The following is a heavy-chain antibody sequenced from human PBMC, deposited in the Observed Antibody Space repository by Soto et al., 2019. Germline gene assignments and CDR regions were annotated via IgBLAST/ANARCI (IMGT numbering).Heavy chain of an antibody. D-gene: IGHD3-3*01. CDR3: AKAGYYASSTYLEIDH. Sequence: GGSLRLSCAASGFTFSNYWMHWVRQAPGKGLEWVSVIGGSGTSCADSVKGRFTISRDNSMNTVNLQMNSLRAEDTAVYYCAKAGYYASSTYLEIDHWGQGTLVTVSS. V-gene: IGHV3-NL1*01. J-gene: IGHJ4*02. CDR2: IGGSGT. CDR1: GFTFSNYW.